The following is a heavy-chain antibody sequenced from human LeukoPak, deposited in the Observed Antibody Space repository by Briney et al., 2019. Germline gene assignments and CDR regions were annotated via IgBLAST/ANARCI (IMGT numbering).Heavy chain of an antibody. D-gene: IGHD6-19*01. V-gene: IGHV1-2*02. CDR2: INPKSGGT. CDR1: GYSFIAYY. CDR3: ARDLGISGWYAPPLGYFDY. J-gene: IGHJ4*02. Sequence: ASVKVSCKASGYSFIAYYIHWVRQAPGQGLEWMGWINPKSGGTNYAQKFQGRVTMTRDTSISTTYMELSRLRSDDTAVYYCARDLGISGWYAPPLGYFDYWGQGTLVTVSS.